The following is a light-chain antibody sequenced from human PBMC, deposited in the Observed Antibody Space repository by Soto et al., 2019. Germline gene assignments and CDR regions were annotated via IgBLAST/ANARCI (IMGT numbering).Light chain of an antibody. CDR1: QSVSSN. V-gene: IGKV3-15*01. CDR3: QQYNNWPPYT. J-gene: IGKJ2*01. CDR2: GAS. Sequence: EIVMTQSPATLSVSPGERATLSCRASQSVSSNLAWYQQKPGQAPRLLIYGASTRATGIPARSSGRGSVTEFTLTISSLQSEDFAVYYCQQYNNWPPYTFGQGTKLEIK.